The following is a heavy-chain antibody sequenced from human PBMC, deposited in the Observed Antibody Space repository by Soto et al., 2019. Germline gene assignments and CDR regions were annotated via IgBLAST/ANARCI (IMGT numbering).Heavy chain of an antibody. J-gene: IGHJ5*02. CDR3: AKSGSSGWYGWFDP. D-gene: IGHD6-19*01. Sequence: SCPTLVNPTQTLTLTCIFSGFSLRTSGVGVGWIRQPPGKALEWLGFIYWNDDKRYSPSLKSRLTITKDTSKNQVVLTMTNMDPVDTATYYCAKSGSSGWYGWFDPWGQGTLVTVSS. CDR2: IYWNDDK. V-gene: IGHV2-5*01. CDR1: GFSLRTSGVG.